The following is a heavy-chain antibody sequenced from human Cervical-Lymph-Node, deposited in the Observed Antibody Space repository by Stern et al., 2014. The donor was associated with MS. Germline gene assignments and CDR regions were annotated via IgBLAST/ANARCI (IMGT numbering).Heavy chain of an antibody. CDR1: GYLFDDYW. D-gene: IGHD5-12*01. CDR2: IFPRASNT. J-gene: IGHJ4*02. Sequence: VQLGQSGAEVKKPGESLKISCEASGYLFDDYWIGWVRQMSGRGLELVAIIFPRASNTRYSPSVQGQVTISADTSITTAYLPWSTLRASDPPMYYWARSPATPSGYDRFDYWGQGALVTVSS. V-gene: IGHV5-51*03. CDR3: ARSPATPSGYDRFDY.